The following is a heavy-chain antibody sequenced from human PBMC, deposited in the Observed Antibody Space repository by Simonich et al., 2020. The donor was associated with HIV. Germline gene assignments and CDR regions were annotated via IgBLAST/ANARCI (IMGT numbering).Heavy chain of an antibody. Sequence: QVQLQESGPGLVKPSETLSLTCAVSGYSLSSGYYWGWIRQPPGKGLEWIGSIYHSGSTYYNPSLKSRVTISVDTAKNQFSLKLSSVTAADTAVYYCARAAMAGYAFDIWGQGTMVTVSS. CDR3: ARAAMAGYAFDI. CDR1: GYSLSSGYY. J-gene: IGHJ3*02. D-gene: IGHD5-18*01. V-gene: IGHV4-38-2*01. CDR2: IYHSGST.